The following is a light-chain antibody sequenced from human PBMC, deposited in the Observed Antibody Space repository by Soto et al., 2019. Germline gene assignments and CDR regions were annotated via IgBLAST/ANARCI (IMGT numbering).Light chain of an antibody. Sequence: QAVVTQPPSVSGAPGQRGTISCTGSSSNIGAGYDVHWYQQLPGTAPKLLIYGNSNRPSGVPDRFSGSKSGTSASLAITGLQAEDEADYYCQSYDSSLSGYGFGTGTKLTVL. CDR3: QSYDSSLSGYG. J-gene: IGLJ1*01. CDR1: SSNIGAGYD. V-gene: IGLV1-40*01. CDR2: GNS.